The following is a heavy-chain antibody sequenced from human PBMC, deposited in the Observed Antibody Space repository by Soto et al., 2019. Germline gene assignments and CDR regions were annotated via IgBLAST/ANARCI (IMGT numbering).Heavy chain of an antibody. Sequence: GGSLRLSCVASGFTFSSFSLHWVRQAPGKGLEWLALISYDGSSKYNADSVKGRFTISRENSNNTLYLQLSSLRPEDTAVYYCARTTAVAGTPEFDYWGQGTLVTVSS. J-gene: IGHJ4*02. CDR3: ARTTAVAGTPEFDY. V-gene: IGHV3-30-3*01. CDR1: GFTFSSFS. CDR2: ISYDGSSK. D-gene: IGHD6-19*01.